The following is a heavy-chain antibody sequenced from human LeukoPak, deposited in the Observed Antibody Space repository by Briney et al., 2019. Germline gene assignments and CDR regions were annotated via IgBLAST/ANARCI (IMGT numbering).Heavy chain of an antibody. Sequence: PSETLSLTCSVSGASISGGTYYWGWIRQPPGKGLEWIGSIYYTGSTYDNPSLKSRVTISVDTSKNQFSLKLSSVTAADTAVYYCARQGGSGRAFDYWGQGTLVTVSS. J-gene: IGHJ4*02. D-gene: IGHD1-26*01. CDR3: ARQGGSGRAFDY. CDR2: IYYTGST. CDR1: GASISGGTYY. V-gene: IGHV4-39*01.